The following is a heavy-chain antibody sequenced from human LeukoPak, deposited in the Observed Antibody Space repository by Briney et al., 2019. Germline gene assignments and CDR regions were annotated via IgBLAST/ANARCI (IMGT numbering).Heavy chain of an antibody. CDR3: ARDVAQQLVYWPGRYGMDV. V-gene: IGHV1-18*04. Sequence: GASLKISCKGSGSSFTSYGISWVRQAPGQGLEWMGWISAYNGNTNYAQKLQGRVTMTTDTSTSTAYMELRSLRSDDTAVYYCARDVAQQLVYWPGRYGMDVWGKGTTVTVSS. CDR1: GSSFTSYG. J-gene: IGHJ6*04. CDR2: ISAYNGNT. D-gene: IGHD6-13*01.